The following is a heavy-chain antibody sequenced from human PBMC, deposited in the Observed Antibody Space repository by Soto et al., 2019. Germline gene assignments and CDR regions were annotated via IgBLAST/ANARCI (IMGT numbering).Heavy chain of an antibody. Sequence: QMQLVESGGGVVQPGRFLRLSCAASGFTFRSYGIHWVRQAPGKGLEWVALIWFDGSKKYYVDSVKGRFAVSRDNSKNTLYLQMNSLRVEDTAVYYCARDRLVPYGYGMDVWGQGTTVTVSS. D-gene: IGHD2-2*01. J-gene: IGHJ6*02. CDR1: GFTFRSYG. V-gene: IGHV3-33*01. CDR3: ARDRLVPYGYGMDV. CDR2: IWFDGSKK.